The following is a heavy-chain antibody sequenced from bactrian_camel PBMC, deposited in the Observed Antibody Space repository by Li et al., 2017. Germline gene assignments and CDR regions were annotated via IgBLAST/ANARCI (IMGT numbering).Heavy chain of an antibody. V-gene: IGHV3S53*01. CDR3: AGRGSWCCGSSRTAADFTY. J-gene: IGHJ4*01. D-gene: IGHD6*01. Sequence: HVQLVESGGGSVQAGGSLRLSCAASGYIGSTYSMAWFRQAPPKEREGVVAIDSDAVTTYADSVKGRFTISKGNARNTLYLQMNRLKPEDTAMYYCAGRGSWCCGSSRTAADFTYWGQGTQVTVS. CDR1: GYIGSTYS. CDR2: IDSDAVT.